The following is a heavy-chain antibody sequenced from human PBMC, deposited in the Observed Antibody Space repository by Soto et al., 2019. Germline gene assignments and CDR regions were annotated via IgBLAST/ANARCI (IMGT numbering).Heavy chain of an antibody. Sequence: QVQLVQSGAEVKKPGSSVKVSCKASGGTFSSYTISWVRQAPGQGLEWMGRIIPILGIANYAQKFQGRVTITADKSTSTAYMELSSLRSEDTAVYYCARDGRGDVLLWFGDAPGDFDYWGQGTLVTVSS. CDR1: GGTFSSYT. CDR3: ARDGRGDVLLWFGDAPGDFDY. J-gene: IGHJ4*02. D-gene: IGHD3-10*01. V-gene: IGHV1-69*08. CDR2: IIPILGIA.